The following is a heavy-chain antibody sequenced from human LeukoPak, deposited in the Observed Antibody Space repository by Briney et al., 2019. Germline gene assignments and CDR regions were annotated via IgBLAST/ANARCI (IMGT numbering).Heavy chain of an antibody. CDR3: ARLYCSGGSCYFDY. CDR2: ISAYNGNT. V-gene: IGHV1-18*01. D-gene: IGHD2-15*01. Sequence: ASVKVSCKASGHTFTSYGISWVRQAPGQGLEWMGWISAYNGNTNYAQKLQGRVTMTTDTSTSTAYMELRSLRSDDTAVYYCARLYCSGGSCYFDYWGQGTLVTVSS. J-gene: IGHJ4*02. CDR1: GHTFTSYG.